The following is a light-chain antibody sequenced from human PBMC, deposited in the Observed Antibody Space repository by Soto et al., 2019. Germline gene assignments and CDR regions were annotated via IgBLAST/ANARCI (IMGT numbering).Light chain of an antibody. Sequence: QSALTQPASVSGSPGQSITISCTGTSSDVGGSGLVSWYQFHPGKAPKLLIFEGFKRPSGVSNRFSGSKSGSTASLTISGLQVEDEADYYCCSYAGRSTWDVVFGGGPQLTVL. V-gene: IGLV2-23*01. CDR3: CSYAGRSTWDVV. CDR2: EGF. CDR1: SSDVGGSGL. J-gene: IGLJ2*01.